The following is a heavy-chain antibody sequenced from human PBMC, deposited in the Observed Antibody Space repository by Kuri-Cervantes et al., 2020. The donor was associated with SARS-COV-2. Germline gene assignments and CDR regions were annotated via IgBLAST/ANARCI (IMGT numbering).Heavy chain of an antibody. CDR3: ARDLGTIQGRDY. CDR2: IYSGGST. CDR1: GFTVSSNY. J-gene: IGHJ4*02. V-gene: IGHV3-66*02. D-gene: IGHD1-1*01. Sequence: GGSLRLSCAASGFTVSSNYMSWVRQAPGKGLEWVSVIYSGGSTYYADSVKVRFPISRDNSKNTLYLQMNSPRAEDTAVYYCARDLGTIQGRDYWGQGTLVTVSS.